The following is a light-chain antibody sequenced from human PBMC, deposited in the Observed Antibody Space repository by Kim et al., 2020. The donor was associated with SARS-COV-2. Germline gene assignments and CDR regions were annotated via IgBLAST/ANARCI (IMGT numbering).Light chain of an antibody. Sequence: SYELTQPPSVSVAPGETAKITCGGTNIESKSVHWYQRKPGQAPVLVIYYDIDRPSGIPERFSGSNSGNTATLTISRVEAGDEADYYCQVWDTGSDHVVFG. J-gene: IGLJ3*02. V-gene: IGLV3-21*01. CDR1: NIESKS. CDR2: YDI. CDR3: QVWDTGSDHVV.